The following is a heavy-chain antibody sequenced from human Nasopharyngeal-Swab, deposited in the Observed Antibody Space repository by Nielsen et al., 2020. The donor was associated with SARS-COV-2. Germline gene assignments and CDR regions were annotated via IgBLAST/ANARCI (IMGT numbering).Heavy chain of an antibody. D-gene: IGHD3-3*01. CDR3: ARNVREITIFGVVTRDDY. J-gene: IGHJ4*02. V-gene: IGHV1-69*05. Sequence: SVKVSCKASGGTFSSYAISWVRQAPGQGLEWMGGIIPIFGTANYAQKFQGRVTMTTDTSTSTAYMELRSLRSDDTAVYYCARNVREITIFGVVTRDDYWGQGTLVTVSS. CDR2: IIPIFGTA. CDR1: GGTFSSYA.